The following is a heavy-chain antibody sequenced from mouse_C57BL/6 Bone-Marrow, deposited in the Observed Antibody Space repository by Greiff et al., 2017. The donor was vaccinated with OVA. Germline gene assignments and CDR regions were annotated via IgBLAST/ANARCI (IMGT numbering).Heavy chain of an antibody. J-gene: IGHJ3*01. D-gene: IGHD2-4*01. CDR2: ISDGGSYT. CDR3: ARDPYDYVVPFAY. V-gene: IGHV5-4*01. CDR1: GFTFSSYA. Sequence: EVKVVESGGGLVKPGGSLKLSCAASGFTFSSYAMSWVRQTPEKRLEWVATISDGGSYTYYPDNVKGRFTISRDNAKNNLYLQMSHLKSEDTAMYAGARDPYDYVVPFAYWGQGTLVTVSA.